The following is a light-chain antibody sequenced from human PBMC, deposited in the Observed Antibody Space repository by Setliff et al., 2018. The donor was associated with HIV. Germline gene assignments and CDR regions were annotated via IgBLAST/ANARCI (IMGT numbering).Light chain of an antibody. CDR3: CSYASYSTHVV. CDR2: EGI. V-gene: IGLV2-23*01. CDR1: DVGTCNL. Sequence: QSVLAQPASVSGSPGQSITITCSDVGTCNLVSWYQQYPGKVPKLLLYEGIKRPSGVSNRFSGSKSGNTASLTISGLQAEDEANYSCCSYASYSTHVVFGGGTKVTVL. J-gene: IGLJ2*01.